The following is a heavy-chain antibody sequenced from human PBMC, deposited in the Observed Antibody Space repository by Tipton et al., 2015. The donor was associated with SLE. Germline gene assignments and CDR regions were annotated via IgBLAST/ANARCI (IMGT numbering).Heavy chain of an antibody. CDR1: GDSVSSTNYY. CDR2: IFNTGTT. V-gene: IGHV4-39*07. J-gene: IGHJ4*02. D-gene: IGHD2-15*01. Sequence: TLSLTCTVSGDSVSSTNYYWAWIRQPPGKGLEWVGTIFNTGTTCYNSSLKSRVAISADTSKNQFSLKLSSVTAADTAVYYCASYSWAGTRFDYWGQGTLVTVSS. CDR3: ASYSWAGTRFDY.